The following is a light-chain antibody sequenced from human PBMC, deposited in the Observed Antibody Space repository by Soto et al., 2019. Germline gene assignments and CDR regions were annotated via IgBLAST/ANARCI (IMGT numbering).Light chain of an antibody. V-gene: IGKV3-20*01. J-gene: IGKJ1*01. CDR1: QSVCNRC. CDR3: QHYGTTPWT. Sequence: ETVLTQSPGTLSLPPGERVTLSCRASQSVCNRCLAWYQQKPGQSPRLLIYGASTRATGIPDRFSGSGSGTDFTLTISRLEPEDFAVYYCQHYGTTPWTFGQGTKVGIK. CDR2: GAS.